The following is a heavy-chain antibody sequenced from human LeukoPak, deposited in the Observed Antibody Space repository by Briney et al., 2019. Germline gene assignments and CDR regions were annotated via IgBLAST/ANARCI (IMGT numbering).Heavy chain of an antibody. D-gene: IGHD2-15*01. CDR3: ATLRYCSGGSCFPKYFQH. Sequence: SETLSLTCTVSGGSISSNYWSWIRQPPGKGLEWIGYIYYSGYTNYNPSLKSRVTMSVNTSKNQFSLKLTSVTAADTAVYYCATLRYCSGGSCFPKYFQHWGQGTLVTVSS. CDR2: IYYSGYT. V-gene: IGHV4-59*08. CDR1: GGSISSNY. J-gene: IGHJ1*01.